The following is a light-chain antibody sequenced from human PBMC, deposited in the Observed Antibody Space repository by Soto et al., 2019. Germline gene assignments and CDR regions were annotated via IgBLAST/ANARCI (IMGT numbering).Light chain of an antibody. V-gene: IGLV6-57*02. Sequence: NFMLTQPHSVSEFPGKTVTITCTGNSGNVASNYVQWYQQRPGSAPTTVIYEDNRRPSGVPERFSGSIDSSSNSASLTISGLKTEDEADYYCQSYDSSNRGVFGGGTKVTVL. CDR3: QSYDSSNRGV. CDR1: SGNVASNY. CDR2: EDN. J-gene: IGLJ3*02.